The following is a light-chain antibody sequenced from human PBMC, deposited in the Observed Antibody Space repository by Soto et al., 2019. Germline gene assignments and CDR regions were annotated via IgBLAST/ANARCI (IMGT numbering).Light chain of an antibody. CDR1: QSVRSTY. CDR3: QQYSSYPLT. Sequence: ENVLTQSPGTLSLSPGERATLSCRASQSVRSTYLAWYQQKPGQTPRLLIYDISNRATGIPDRFSGSGSGTDFTLTISRLEAEDFAVYYCQQYSSYPLTFGGGTKVEIK. CDR2: DIS. J-gene: IGKJ4*01. V-gene: IGKV3-20*01.